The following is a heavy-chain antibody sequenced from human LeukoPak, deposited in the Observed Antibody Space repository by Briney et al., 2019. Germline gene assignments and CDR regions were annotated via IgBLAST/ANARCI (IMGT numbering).Heavy chain of an antibody. CDR2: IYYSGST. CDR1: GGSISNYY. D-gene: IGHD5/OR15-5a*01. V-gene: IGHV4-59*08. Sequence: SETLSLTCTVSGGSISNYYLNWIRQPPGKGLEWIGYIYYSGSTHYNPSLKSRVTMSVDTSKNQFSLKLSSVTAADTAVYYCGRASTDGSDYWGQGSLVTVSS. J-gene: IGHJ4*02. CDR3: GRASTDGSDY.